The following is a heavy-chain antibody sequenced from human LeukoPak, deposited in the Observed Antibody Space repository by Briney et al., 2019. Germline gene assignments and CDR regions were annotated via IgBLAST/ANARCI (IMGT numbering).Heavy chain of an antibody. CDR1: GFTFSNAW. Sequence: PGGSLRLSCAASGFTFSNAWMAWVRQTPGKGLEWVGRIKTKTDGGTTDYAAPVKGRFTISRDDSKQTLYLQMISLKSEDTAVYYCTKYNYGVWLNWGQGTLVTVSS. J-gene: IGHJ4*02. CDR2: IKTKTDGGTT. D-gene: IGHD1-1*01. CDR3: TKYNYGVWLN. V-gene: IGHV3-15*01.